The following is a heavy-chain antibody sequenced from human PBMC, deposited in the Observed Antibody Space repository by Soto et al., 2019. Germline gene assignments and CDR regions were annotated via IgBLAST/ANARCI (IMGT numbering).Heavy chain of an antibody. J-gene: IGHJ5*02. CDR2: VNPRSGST. CDR1: GYSFTTYN. Sequence: ASVKVSCKASGYSFTTYNIHWVRQAPGQGLDWMGIVNPRSGSTVYAQRFQGRVTMTGDTSTSTVYMELSSLRSDDTAVYYCARSVVPATMRGWFDPWGQGTLVTVSS. D-gene: IGHD2-2*01. V-gene: IGHV1-46*03. CDR3: ARSVVPATMRGWFDP.